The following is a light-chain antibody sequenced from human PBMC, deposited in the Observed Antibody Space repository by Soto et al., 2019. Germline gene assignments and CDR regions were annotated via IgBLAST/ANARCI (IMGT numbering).Light chain of an antibody. CDR2: EVS. J-gene: IGLJ1*01. CDR3: SSYTSISTLYV. V-gene: IGLV2-14*01. CDR1: NSDVGGYNY. Sequence: QSVLTQPASVSGCPGQSMTISCTGTNSDVGGYNYVSWYQQHPGKAPELMIYEVSHRPSGVSNRFSGSKSDNTASLTISGLQAEDEADYYCSSYTSISTLYVFGTGTKVTVL.